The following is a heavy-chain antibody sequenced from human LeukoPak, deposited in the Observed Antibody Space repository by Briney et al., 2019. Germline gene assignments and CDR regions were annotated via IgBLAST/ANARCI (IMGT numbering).Heavy chain of an antibody. D-gene: IGHD6-13*01. CDR2: ISGSGGST. J-gene: IGHJ4*02. Sequence: PGGSLRLSCAASGFTFSSYAMSWVRQAPGKGLEWVSAISGSGGSTYYADSVKGRFTISSDNSKNTLYLQMNSLRAEDTAVYYCAKGNSSSWYAPLDYWGQGTLVTVSS. CDR1: GFTFSSYA. V-gene: IGHV3-23*01. CDR3: AKGNSSSWYAPLDY.